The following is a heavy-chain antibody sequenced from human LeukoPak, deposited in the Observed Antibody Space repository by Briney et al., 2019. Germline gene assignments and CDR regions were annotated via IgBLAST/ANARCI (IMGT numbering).Heavy chain of an antibody. Sequence: ASVKDSCKASGGTFSSYAISWVRQAPGQGLEWMGGIIPIFGTANYAQKFQGRVTITADESTSTAYMELSSLRSEDTAVYYCARDDYYGSGSSDWGQGTLVTVSS. V-gene: IGHV1-69*13. J-gene: IGHJ4*02. D-gene: IGHD3-10*01. CDR1: GGTFSSYA. CDR2: IIPIFGTA. CDR3: ARDDYYGSGSSD.